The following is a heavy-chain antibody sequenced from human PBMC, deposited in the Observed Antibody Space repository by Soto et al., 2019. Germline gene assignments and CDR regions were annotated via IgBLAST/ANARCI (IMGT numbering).Heavy chain of an antibody. CDR1: GYTFTGYY. J-gene: IGHJ4*02. CDR3: ARGITMIRGVLTFDF. D-gene: IGHD3-10*01. V-gene: IGHV1-2*02. Sequence: QVQLVQSGAEVKKPGASVKVSCKASGYTFTGYYMHWVRQAPGQGLEWMGWINPNSGGTNYAQTFQGRVTMTRDTSITTAYMEMSRLRSDDTAVYYCARGITMIRGVLTFDFWGQGTLVTVSS. CDR2: INPNSGGT.